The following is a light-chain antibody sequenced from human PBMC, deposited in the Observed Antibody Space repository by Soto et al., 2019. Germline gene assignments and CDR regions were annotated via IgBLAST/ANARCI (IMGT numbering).Light chain of an antibody. CDR3: QQYGSSPPIT. CDR2: GAS. J-gene: IGKJ5*01. Sequence: EIVLTQSPGTLSLSPGERAALSCRASQSVSSSYLAWYHQKPGQAPMLLIYGASSRATGIPDRFSGSGSGTDFTFTISSLEPEDFALYYCQQYGSSPPITFGQGTRLDIK. CDR1: QSVSSSY. V-gene: IGKV3-20*01.